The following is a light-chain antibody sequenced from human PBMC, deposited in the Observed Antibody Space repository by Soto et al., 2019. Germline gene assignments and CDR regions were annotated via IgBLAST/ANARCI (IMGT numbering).Light chain of an antibody. CDR2: DAS. CDR3: QQYETLPLT. J-gene: IGKJ4*01. CDR1: QDISKY. Sequence: DIQLAQSPSSLSASAGDRVTIPCQASQDISKYLNWYQQKPGKAPKLLIYDASNLETGIPSRFSGSGSGTNFSLTITSLQPEDIATYYCQQYETLPLTFGGGTKVDIK. V-gene: IGKV1-33*01.